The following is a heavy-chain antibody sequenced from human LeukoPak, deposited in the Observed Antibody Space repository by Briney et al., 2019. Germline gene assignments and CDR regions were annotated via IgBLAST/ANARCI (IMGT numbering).Heavy chain of an antibody. D-gene: IGHD3/OR15-3a*01. V-gene: IGHV3-33*01. CDR2: IWYDGSNK. Sequence: GGSLRLSCAASGFTFSSYGMHWVRQAPGKGLEWVAVIWYDGSNKYYADSVKGRFTISRDNAKNSLYLRMNSLTAEDTAVYYCARALDNFYYFDLWGQGTLVTVSS. CDR1: GFTFSSYG. J-gene: IGHJ4*02. CDR3: ARALDNFYYFDL.